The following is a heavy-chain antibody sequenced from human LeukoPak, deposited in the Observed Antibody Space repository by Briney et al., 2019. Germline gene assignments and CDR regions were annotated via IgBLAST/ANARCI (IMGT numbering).Heavy chain of an antibody. CDR2: IQYDGSNE. CDR1: GFTFSSYG. D-gene: IGHD2-15*01. Sequence: GGSLRLSCAASGFTFSSYGMHWVRQAPGKGLEWVAYIQYDGSNEQYAHSVKGRFRTSRDSSKNILYLQMNSLRAEDTAVYYCARILSPWYYFDYWGQGTLVTVSS. CDR3: ARILSPWYYFDY. J-gene: IGHJ4*02. V-gene: IGHV3-30*02.